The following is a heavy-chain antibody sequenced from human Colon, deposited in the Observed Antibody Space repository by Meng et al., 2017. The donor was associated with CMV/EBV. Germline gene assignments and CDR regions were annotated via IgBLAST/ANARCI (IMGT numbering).Heavy chain of an antibody. V-gene: IGHV3-7*01. D-gene: IGHD2-2*01. CDR2: IKQDGSEK. CDR3: ARDRYRYCSSTSCYYYGMDV. Sequence: GESLKISCAASGFTFSSYWMSWVRQAPGKGLEWVANIKQDGSEKYYVDSVKGRFTISRDNAKNSLYLQMNSLRAEDTAVYYCARDRYRYCSSTSCYYYGMDVWGQGTTVTVS. CDR1: GFTFSSYW. J-gene: IGHJ6*02.